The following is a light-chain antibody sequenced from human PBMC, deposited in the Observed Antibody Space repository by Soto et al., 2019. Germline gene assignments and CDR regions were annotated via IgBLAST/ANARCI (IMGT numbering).Light chain of an antibody. Sequence: DIQMTQSPSSLSASVGDRVTMSCRASQNINSDLNWYQQKPGKAPNLLIYAASSLQSGVPSRFSGSRSGTDFTLTISSLQPEDFATYYCQQSYTTTFTFGGGTKVEIK. CDR3: QQSYTTTFT. CDR1: QNINSD. J-gene: IGKJ4*01. CDR2: AAS. V-gene: IGKV1-39*01.